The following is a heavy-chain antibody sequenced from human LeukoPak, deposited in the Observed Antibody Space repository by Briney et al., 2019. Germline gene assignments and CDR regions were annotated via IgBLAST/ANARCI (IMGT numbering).Heavy chain of an antibody. Sequence: GGSLRLSCAASGFTFSHSAMHWVGQAPGKGLEWVAVISFDGTNKFYADSVKGRFTISRDNSKNALYLQMNSLRAEDTAVYYCAKGGYYERPWYFDYWGQGTLVTVSS. CDR2: ISFDGTNK. CDR1: GFTFSHSA. V-gene: IGHV3-30*18. J-gene: IGHJ4*02. D-gene: IGHD3-22*01. CDR3: AKGGYYERPWYFDY.